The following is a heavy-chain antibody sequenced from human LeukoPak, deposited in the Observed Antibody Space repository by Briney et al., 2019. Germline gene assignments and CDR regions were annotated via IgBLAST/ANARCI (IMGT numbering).Heavy chain of an antibody. CDR1: GFTFSSYW. V-gene: IGHV3-74*01. D-gene: IGHD3-3*01. Sequence: GGSLRLSCAASGFTFSSYWMHWVRQAPGKGLVWVSRINSDGSSTSYADSVKGRFTISRDNAKNTLYLQMNSLRAEDTAVYYCARDPSDTPYYDFWSGYYRSWFDPWGQGTLVTVSS. CDR2: INSDGSST. CDR3: ARDPSDTPYYDFWSGYYRSWFDP. J-gene: IGHJ5*02.